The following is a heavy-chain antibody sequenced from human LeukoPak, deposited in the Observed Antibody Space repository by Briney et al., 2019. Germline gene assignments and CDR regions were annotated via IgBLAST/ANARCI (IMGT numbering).Heavy chain of an antibody. D-gene: IGHD6-13*01. J-gene: IGHJ4*02. CDR1: GGSISSYY. CDR2: IYYSGST. V-gene: IGHV4-59*01. CDR3: ARVRTLYSSSFDY. Sequence: AETLSLTCTVSGGSISSYYWSWIRQPPGKGLEWIGYIYYSGSTNYNPSLKSRVTISVDTSKNQFSLKLSSMTAADTAVYYCARVRTLYSSSFDYWGQGTLVSVSS.